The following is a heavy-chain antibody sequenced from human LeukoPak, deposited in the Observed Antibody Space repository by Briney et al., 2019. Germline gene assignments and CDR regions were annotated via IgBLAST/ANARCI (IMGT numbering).Heavy chain of an antibody. CDR1: GYTFTSYD. CDR3: ARERATYGFDI. J-gene: IGHJ3*02. Sequence: ASVKVSCKASGYTFTSYDMHWVRQAPGQGLEWMGIINPGGGSTTYAQKFQDRVTMTRDTSTSTVYMELSSLRSEDTAVYYCARERATYGFDIWGQGTMVTVAS. CDR2: INPGGGST. V-gene: IGHV1-46*01.